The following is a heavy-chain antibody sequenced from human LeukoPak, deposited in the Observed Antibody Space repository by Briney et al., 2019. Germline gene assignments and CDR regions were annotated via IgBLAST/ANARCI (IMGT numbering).Heavy chain of an antibody. CDR2: MNPNSGNT. D-gene: IGHD2-2*01. Sequence: ASVKVSCKTSGYTFTNYDINWVRQATGQGLEWMGWMNPNSGNTGYAQKFQGRVTMTRDTSISTAYMELSSLRSEDTAVYYCARPHCSSTDCHPPEWFDPWGQGTLVTVSS. J-gene: IGHJ5*02. CDR3: ARPHCSSTDCHPPEWFDP. CDR1: GYTFTNYD. V-gene: IGHV1-8*01.